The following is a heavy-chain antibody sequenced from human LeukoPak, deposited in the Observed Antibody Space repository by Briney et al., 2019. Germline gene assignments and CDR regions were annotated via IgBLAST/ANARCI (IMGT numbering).Heavy chain of an antibody. CDR3: ARGYCSSTSCYYFDY. J-gene: IGHJ4*02. CDR2: ISAYNGNT. V-gene: IGHV1-18*01. D-gene: IGHD2-2*01. Sequence: ASVNVSFKASVYTFTNYGISWVRQAPGQGLEGMGWISAYNGNTNYAQKLQGRVTMTTDTSTSTAYMELRNLRSDDTAVYYCARGYCSSTSCYYFDYWGQGTLVTVSS. CDR1: VYTFTNYG.